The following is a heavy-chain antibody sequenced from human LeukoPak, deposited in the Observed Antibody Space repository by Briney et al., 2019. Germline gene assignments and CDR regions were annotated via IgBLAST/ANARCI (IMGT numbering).Heavy chain of an antibody. CDR1: GGSISSYY. CDR2: IYTSGST. Sequence: SETLSLTCTVYGGSISSYYWSWIRQPAGKGLEWIGRIYTSGSTNYNPSLKSRVTVSVDTSKNQFPLKLSSVTAADTAVYYCARMGRSMQQLDYWGQGTLVTVSS. CDR3: ARMGRSMQQLDY. J-gene: IGHJ4*02. V-gene: IGHV4-4*07. D-gene: IGHD6-13*01.